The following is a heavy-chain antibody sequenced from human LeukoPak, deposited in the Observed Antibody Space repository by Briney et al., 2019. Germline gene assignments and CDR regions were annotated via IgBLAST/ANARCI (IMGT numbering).Heavy chain of an antibody. V-gene: IGHV4-59*01. CDR2: IYYSGST. D-gene: IGHD5-18*01. Sequence: SETLSLTCTVSGGSISSYYWSWIRQPPGKGLEWIGYIYYSGSTNYNPSLKSRVTISVDTSKNQFSLKLSSVTAADTAVYYCARAATQDTAIHCYYYYMDVWGKGTTVTISS. J-gene: IGHJ6*03. CDR1: GGSISSYY. CDR3: ARAATQDTAIHCYYYYMDV.